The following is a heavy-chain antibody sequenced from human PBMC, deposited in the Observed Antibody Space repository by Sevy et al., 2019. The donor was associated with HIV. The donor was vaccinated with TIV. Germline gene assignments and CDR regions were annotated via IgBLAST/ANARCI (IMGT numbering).Heavy chain of an antibody. CDR2: LSFGCGKI. D-gene: IGHD2-8*01. J-gene: IGHJ4*02. V-gene: IGHV3-23*01. Sequence: GGSLRLSCAASGFAFYEYSMSWIRQAPGKGLEWVSTLSFGCGKINYADSVKGRFTISRDNSKNSFYLQMDNLSVEDTALYYCAGDGCSRPYDYWGQGTRVTVSS. CDR3: AGDGCSRPYDY. CDR1: GFAFYEYS.